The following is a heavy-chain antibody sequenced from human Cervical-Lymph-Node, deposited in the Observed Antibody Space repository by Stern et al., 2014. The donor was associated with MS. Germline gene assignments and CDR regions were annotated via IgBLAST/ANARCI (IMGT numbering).Heavy chain of an antibody. CDR3: ARNIGHERLDC. CDR2: IRKDGKEM. J-gene: IGHJ4*02. D-gene: IGHD1-14*01. CDR1: GFTFTSYW. V-gene: IGHV3-7*01. Sequence: EVQLVESGGGLVQPGGSLRLSCAASGFTFTSYWMNWVRLAPGKGLEWVASIRKDGKEMNYGDSGKARFTISRDTAKNSLYLQMNGLGAEDTAVYYCARNIGHERLDCWGRGTLVTVSS.